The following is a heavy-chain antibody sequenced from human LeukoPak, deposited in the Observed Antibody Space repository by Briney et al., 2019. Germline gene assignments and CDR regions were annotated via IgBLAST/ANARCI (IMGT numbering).Heavy chain of an antibody. V-gene: IGHV3-23*01. CDR3: ARDSHGGNHPSDAFDI. CDR2: ISGSGGST. CDR1: GFTFSSYA. J-gene: IGHJ3*02. D-gene: IGHD4-23*01. Sequence: PGGSLRLSCAASGFTFSSYAMSWVRQAPGKGLEWVSAISGSGGSTYYADSVKGRFTISRDNAKNSLYLQMNSLRAEDTAVYYCARDSHGGNHPSDAFDIWGQGTMVAVSS.